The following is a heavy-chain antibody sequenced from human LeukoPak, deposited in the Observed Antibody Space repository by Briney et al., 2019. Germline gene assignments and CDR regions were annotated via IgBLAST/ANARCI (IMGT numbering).Heavy chain of an antibody. CDR1: GFPFSRYW. D-gene: IGHD2-2*01. CDR3: VSCGTTTCIIRFDH. J-gene: IGHJ4*02. CDR2: IKEDGSEK. V-gene: IGHV3-7*01. Sequence: GGSLRLSCAASGFPFSRYWMNWVRQAPGKGLELVASIKEDGSEKSYVDSVKSRFTISRDNSKNSLYLQMNSLRAEDTAVYYCVSCGTTTCIIRFDHWGQGTLVTVSS.